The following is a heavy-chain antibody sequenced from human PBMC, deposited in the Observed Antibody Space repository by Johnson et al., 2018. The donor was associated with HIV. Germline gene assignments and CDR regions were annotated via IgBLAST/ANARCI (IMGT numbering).Heavy chain of an antibody. CDR2: IGTAGDT. CDR1: GFTFSSYD. J-gene: IGHJ3*02. V-gene: IGHV3-13*01. Sequence: VQVLESGGGLVQPGGSLRLSCAASGFTFSSYDMHWVRQATGKGLEWVSAIGTAGDTYYPGPVKGRFIISRDNAKNSLYLQMNSLRVEDTAVYYCARISYNFWSDPDAFDIWGQGTIVTVSS. D-gene: IGHD3-3*01. CDR3: ARISYNFWSDPDAFDI.